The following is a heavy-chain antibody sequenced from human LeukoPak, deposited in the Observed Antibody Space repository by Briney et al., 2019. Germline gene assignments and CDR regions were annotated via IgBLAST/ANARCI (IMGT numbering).Heavy chain of an antibody. CDR2: IKQDGSEK. CDR1: GFTFSSYA. J-gene: IGHJ4*02. D-gene: IGHD2-21*01. CDR3: ARGLAIDY. V-gene: IGHV3-7*01. Sequence: SGGSLRLSCAASGFTFSSYAMSWVRQAPGKGLEWVANIKQDGSEKYYVDSVKGRFTISRDNAKNSLYLQMNSLRAEDTAVYYCARGLAIDYWGQGTLVTVSS.